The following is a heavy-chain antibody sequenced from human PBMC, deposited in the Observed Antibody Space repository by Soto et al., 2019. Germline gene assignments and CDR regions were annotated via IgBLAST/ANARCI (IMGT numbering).Heavy chain of an antibody. CDR3: ARENWNCTNGVCFIWFDP. CDR2: IYYSGST. D-gene: IGHD2-8*01. Sequence: SETMSLTCTVSGGSISSGGYYWSWIRQHPGKGLEWIGYIYYSGSTYYNPSLKSRVTISVDTSKNQFSLKLSSVTAADTAVYYCARENWNCTNGVCFIWFDPWGQGTLVTVSS. J-gene: IGHJ5*02. V-gene: IGHV4-31*03. CDR1: GGSISSGGYY.